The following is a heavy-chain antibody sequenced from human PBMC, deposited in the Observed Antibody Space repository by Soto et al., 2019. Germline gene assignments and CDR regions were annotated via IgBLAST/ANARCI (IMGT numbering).Heavy chain of an antibody. J-gene: IGHJ6*02. CDR2: IWYDGSNK. V-gene: IGHV3-33*01. CDR3: ARVPEQLGPYYYYYGMDV. CDR1: GFTFSSYG. Sequence: GGSLRLSCAASGFTFSSYGMHWVRQAPGKGLEWVAVIWYDGSNKYYADSVKGRFTISRDNSKDTLYLQMNSLRAEDTAVYYCARVPEQLGPYYYYYGMDVWGQGTTGTVSS. D-gene: IGHD6-6*01.